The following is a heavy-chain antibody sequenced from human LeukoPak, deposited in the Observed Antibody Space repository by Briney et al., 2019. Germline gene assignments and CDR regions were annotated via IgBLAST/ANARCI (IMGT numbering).Heavy chain of an antibody. CDR2: IGTAGDT. J-gene: IGHJ4*02. CDR3: ARVVGASGLDY. D-gene: IGHD1-26*01. CDR1: GFPFSSYD. Sequence: GGSLLLSCAASGFPFSSYDMHWVRPATGKGLEWVSAIGTAGDTYYPGSVKGRFTISRENAKNSLYLQMNSLRAGDTAVYYCARVVGASGLDYWGQGTLVTVSS. V-gene: IGHV3-13*01.